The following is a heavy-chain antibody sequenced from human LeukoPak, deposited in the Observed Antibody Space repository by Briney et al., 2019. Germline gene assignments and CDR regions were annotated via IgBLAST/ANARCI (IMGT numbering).Heavy chain of an antibody. CDR3: ASRDWIQLWSNWFDP. CDR1: GGSFSGYY. D-gene: IGHD5-18*01. CDR2: INHSGST. Sequence: SETLSLTCAVYGGSFSGYYWSWIRQPPGKGLEWIGEINHSGSTNYNPSLKSRVTISVDTSKNQCSLKLSSVTAADTAVYYWASRDWIQLWSNWFDPWGQGTLVTVSS. J-gene: IGHJ5*02. V-gene: IGHV4-34*01.